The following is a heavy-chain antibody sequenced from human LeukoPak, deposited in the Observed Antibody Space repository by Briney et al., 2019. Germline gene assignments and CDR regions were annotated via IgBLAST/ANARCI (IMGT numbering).Heavy chain of an antibody. CDR3: AIRTIAAAGPRRGLDV. D-gene: IGHD6-13*01. CDR1: GYTFTNYY. V-gene: IGHV1-46*01. J-gene: IGHJ6*02. Sequence: ASVKVSCKASGYTFTNYYMHWVRQAPGQGLEWMGIINSNSGSTSYGQKFQGRVSVTRDTSTSTVDMEVSSLRFEDTAVYYCAIRTIAAAGPRRGLDVWGQGTTVTVSS. CDR2: INSNSGST.